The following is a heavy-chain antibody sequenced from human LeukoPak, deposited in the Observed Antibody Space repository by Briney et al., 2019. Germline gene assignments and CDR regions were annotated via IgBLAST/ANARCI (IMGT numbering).Heavy chain of an antibody. J-gene: IGHJ5*02. CDR2: ISAYNGNT. CDR3: ARNRIGYSSSWSTNWFDP. CDR1: GYTFTSYG. Sequence: ASVKVSCKASGYTFTSYGISWVRQAPGQGLEWMGWISAYNGNTNYAQKLQGRVTMTTDTSTSTAYMELRSLRSDDTAMYYCARNRIGYSSSWSTNWFDPWGQGTLVTVSS. D-gene: IGHD6-13*01. V-gene: IGHV1-18*01.